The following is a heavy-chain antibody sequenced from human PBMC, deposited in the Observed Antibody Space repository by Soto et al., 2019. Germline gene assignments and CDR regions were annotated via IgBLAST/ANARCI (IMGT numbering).Heavy chain of an antibody. Sequence: NPSETLSLTCTVSGGSISSSDYWGWCRQPPQKGLEWIGKIYYSGSTYYNPSLKSRVTVSVDTSKDQFSLKLSSVTAADTAVYYCAREYYYDSSGFDYWGQGTLVTVSS. J-gene: IGHJ4*02. V-gene: IGHV4-31*03. CDR2: IYYSGST. CDR3: AREYYYDSSGFDY. CDR1: GGSISSSDY. D-gene: IGHD3-22*01.